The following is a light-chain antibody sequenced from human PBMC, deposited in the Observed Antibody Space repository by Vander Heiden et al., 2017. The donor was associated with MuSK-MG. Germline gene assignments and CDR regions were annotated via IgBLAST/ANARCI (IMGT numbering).Light chain of an antibody. V-gene: IGKV3-20*01. Sequence: IVFTQSPRTLSLSPGERATLSCRASQSVSSSYLAWYQQKPGQAPRLLIYGASSRATGIPDRFSGSGSGTDFTLTISRLEPEDFAVYYCQQYGSSPLITFGQGTRLEIK. CDR1: QSVSSSY. CDR2: GAS. CDR3: QQYGSSPLIT. J-gene: IGKJ5*01.